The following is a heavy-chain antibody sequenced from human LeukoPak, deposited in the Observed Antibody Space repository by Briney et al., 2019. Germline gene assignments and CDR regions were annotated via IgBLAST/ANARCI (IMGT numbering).Heavy chain of an antibody. Sequence: ASVKVSCKASGGTFSSYTISWVRQAPGQGLEWMGWISAYNGNTNYAQKLQGRVTMTTDTSTSTAYMELRSLRSDDTAVYYCARVGPRYGWNDAFDIWGQGTMVTVSS. CDR1: GGTFSSYT. CDR2: ISAYNGNT. J-gene: IGHJ3*02. CDR3: ARVGPRYGWNDAFDI. V-gene: IGHV1-18*01. D-gene: IGHD1-20*01.